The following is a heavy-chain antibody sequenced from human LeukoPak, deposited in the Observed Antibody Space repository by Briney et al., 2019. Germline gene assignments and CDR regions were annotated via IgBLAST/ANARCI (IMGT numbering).Heavy chain of an antibody. D-gene: IGHD5-24*01. V-gene: IGHV4-34*01. CDR3: ARGKGYNTPFDY. CDR1: GGSFSGYY. Sequence: SETLSLTCAVYGGSFSGYYGSWIRQPPGKGLEWIGEINHSGSTNYNPSLKSRVTISVDTSKNQFSLKLTSVAAADTAIYFCARGKGYNTPFDYWGQGILVTVSS. CDR2: INHSGST. J-gene: IGHJ4*02.